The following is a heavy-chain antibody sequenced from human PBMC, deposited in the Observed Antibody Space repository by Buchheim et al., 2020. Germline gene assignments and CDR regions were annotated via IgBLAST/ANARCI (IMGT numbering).Heavy chain of an antibody. CDR2: INPNSGGT. CDR3: ARDGVGGVAGTLVGYYGMDV. Sequence: QVQLVQSGAEVKKPGASVKVSCKASGYTFTGYYMHWVRQAPGQGLEWMGWINPNSGGTNYAQKFQGWVTMTRDTSISTAYMGLSRRGSDETAVYYCARDGVGGVAGTLVGYYGMDVWGQGTT. D-gene: IGHD6-19*01. V-gene: IGHV1-2*04. CDR1: GYTFTGYY. J-gene: IGHJ6*02.